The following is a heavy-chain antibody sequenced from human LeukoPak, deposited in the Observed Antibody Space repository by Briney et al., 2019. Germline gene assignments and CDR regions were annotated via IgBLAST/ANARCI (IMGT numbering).Heavy chain of an antibody. CDR1: GFTFSDYW. Sequence: PGGSLRLSCAASGFTFSDYWMSWVRQAPGEGLDWVATIKPDGSEKFYVDSVKGRFTISRDNSKNTLYLQMNSLRAEDTAVYYCAKDRRFGNSHYFDYWGQGTLVTVSS. CDR2: IKPDGSEK. CDR3: AKDRRFGNSHYFDY. J-gene: IGHJ4*02. D-gene: IGHD3-10*01. V-gene: IGHV3-7*03.